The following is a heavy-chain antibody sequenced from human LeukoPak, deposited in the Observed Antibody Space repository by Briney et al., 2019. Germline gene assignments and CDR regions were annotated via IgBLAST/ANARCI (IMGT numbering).Heavy chain of an antibody. Sequence: SETLSLTCTVSGGSISIYYWSWIRQPPGKGLEWIGYIYYSGSTNYNPSLKSRVTISVDTFKNQFSLKLSSVTATDTAVYYCARGFATTTHAFDIWGQGTKVTVSS. CDR3: ARGFATTTHAFDI. D-gene: IGHD4-17*01. V-gene: IGHV4-59*01. CDR1: GGSISIYY. CDR2: IYYSGST. J-gene: IGHJ3*02.